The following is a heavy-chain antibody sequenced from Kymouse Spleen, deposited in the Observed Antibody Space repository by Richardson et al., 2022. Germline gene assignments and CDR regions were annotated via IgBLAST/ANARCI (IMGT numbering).Heavy chain of an antibody. CDR3: TRAAHNWFDP. Sequence: EVQLVESGGGLVQPGGSLKLSCAASGFTFSGSAMHWVRQASGKGLEWVGRIRSKANSYATAYAASVKGRFTISRDDSKNTAYLQMNSLKTEDTAVYYCTRAAHNWFDPWGQGTLVTVSS. D-gene: IGHD2-15*01,IGHD2-2*02,IGHD6-19*01. V-gene: IGHV3-73*02. J-gene: IGHJ5*02. CDR1: GFTFSGSA. CDR2: IRSKANSYAT.